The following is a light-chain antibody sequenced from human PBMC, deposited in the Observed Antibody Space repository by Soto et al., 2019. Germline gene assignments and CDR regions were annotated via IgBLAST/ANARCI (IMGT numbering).Light chain of an antibody. Sequence: EIVLTQSPATLSLSPGERATLSCRASQSVSSYLAWYQQKPGQAPRLLIYDASNRATGIPARFSGSRSGTDFTLTISSLEPEDFALYYCQQRSKWPPTFGQGTKLEIK. J-gene: IGKJ2*01. CDR3: QQRSKWPPT. CDR2: DAS. V-gene: IGKV3-11*01. CDR1: QSVSSY.